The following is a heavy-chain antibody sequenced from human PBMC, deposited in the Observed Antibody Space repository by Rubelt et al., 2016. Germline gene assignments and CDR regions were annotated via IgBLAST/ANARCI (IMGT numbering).Heavy chain of an antibody. D-gene: IGHD3-3*01. V-gene: IGHV3-21*01. CDR3: ARDRFFGAFDM. CDR1: GFNFRSYS. Sequence: EVQLVESGGDLVKPGGSLRLSCAVSGFNFRSYSMNWVRQAPGKGLEWVSFISSSSSYTYYVDSVKGRFIISRDNAKNSVYLQMNSLRAEDTAVDHCARDRFFGAFDMWGQGTMVTVSS. CDR2: ISSSSSYT. J-gene: IGHJ3*02.